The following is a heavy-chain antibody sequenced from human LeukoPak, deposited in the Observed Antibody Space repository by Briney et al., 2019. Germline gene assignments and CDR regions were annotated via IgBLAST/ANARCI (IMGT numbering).Heavy chain of an antibody. CDR3: ARGLLRYFDWLLYPYYLDY. CDR2: IYYSGST. CDR1: GVSISSGGYY. D-gene: IGHD3-9*01. V-gene: IGHV4-31*03. Sequence: SETLSLPCTVSGVSISSGGYYWSWIRQHPGKGLEWIGYIYYSGSTYYTPSLKSRVTISVDTSNNPLSLKLSSVTAADTAVYYCARGLLRYFDWLLYPYYLDYRGQGTLVTVPS. J-gene: IGHJ4*02.